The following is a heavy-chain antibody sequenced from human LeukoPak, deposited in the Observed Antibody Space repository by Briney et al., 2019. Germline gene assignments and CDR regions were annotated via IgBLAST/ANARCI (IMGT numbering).Heavy chain of an antibody. Sequence: ASVKVSCKASGYTFINRGISWARQAPGQGLEWMGWISTYTGDTNFAQNFQGRVTLTTDTTTSTAYMELRSRSSDDTAVYYCARESGGNTMAGDYWGQGTLVTVSS. CDR2: ISTYTGDT. D-gene: IGHD2-15*01. V-gene: IGHV1-18*01. J-gene: IGHJ4*02. CDR1: GYTFINRG. CDR3: ARESGGNTMAGDY.